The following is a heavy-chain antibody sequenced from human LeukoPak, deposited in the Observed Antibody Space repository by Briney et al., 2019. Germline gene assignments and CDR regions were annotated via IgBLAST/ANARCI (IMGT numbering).Heavy chain of an antibody. Sequence: SQTLSLTCAISGDSVSSNNAVWNWIRQSPSSGLEWLGKTYYRSKWNYDYAVSMKSRITINPDTSKSHFSLQLSSVTPEDTAVYYCARSVNSGCLDCWGQGVLVTVSS. J-gene: IGHJ4*02. D-gene: IGHD3-10*01. CDR1: GDSVSSNNAV. CDR3: ARSVNSGCLDC. CDR2: TYYRSKWNY. V-gene: IGHV6-1*01.